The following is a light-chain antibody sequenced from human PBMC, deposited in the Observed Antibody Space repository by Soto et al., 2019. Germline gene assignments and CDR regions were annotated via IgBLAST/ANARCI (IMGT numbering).Light chain of an antibody. J-gene: IGLJ1*01. CDR2: DVS. CDR3: SSYRSSSAGV. V-gene: IGLV2-14*01. Sequence: QSALTQPASVSGSPGQSITISCTGTRSDVGGYNFVSWYQQHPGKAPKLMIYDVSNRPSGVSNRFSGSKSGNTASLTISGLPAEDEADYYCSSYRSSSAGVFGTGTKLTVL. CDR1: RSDVGGYNF.